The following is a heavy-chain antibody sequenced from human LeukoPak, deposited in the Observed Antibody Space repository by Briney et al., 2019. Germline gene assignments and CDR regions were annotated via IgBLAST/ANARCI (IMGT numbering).Heavy chain of an antibody. CDR1: GFTFDDYA. CDR2: ISWNSGSI. CDR3: AKDQTIVVVPAGGGYFDY. Sequence: GGSLRLSCAASGFTFDDYAMHWVRQAPGKGLEWVSGISWNSGSIGYADSVKGRFTISRDNAKSTLYLQMDGLRAEDTAVYYCAKDQTIVVVPAGGGYFDYWGQGTLVTVSS. J-gene: IGHJ4*02. V-gene: IGHV3-9*01. D-gene: IGHD2-2*01.